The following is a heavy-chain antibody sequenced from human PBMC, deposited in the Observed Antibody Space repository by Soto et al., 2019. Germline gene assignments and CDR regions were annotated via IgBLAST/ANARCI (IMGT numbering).Heavy chain of an antibody. D-gene: IGHD3-22*01. Sequence: EVQLVESGGDLVQPGGSLKLSCAASGFIFSGTTIHWVRQASGEGLEWVGRIRGRADNYATGYAASVKGRFTISRDDSKKTAYLQMNSLKTEDTAVYFCTRAPDDNNADYWGQGTLVTVSS. CDR2: IRGRADNYAT. V-gene: IGHV3-73*02. J-gene: IGHJ4*02. CDR1: GFIFSGTT. CDR3: TRAPDDNNADY.